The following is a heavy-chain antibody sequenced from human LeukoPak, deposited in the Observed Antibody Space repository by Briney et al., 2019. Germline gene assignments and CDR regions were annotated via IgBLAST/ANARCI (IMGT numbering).Heavy chain of an antibody. V-gene: IGHV4-61*02. D-gene: IGHD3-10*01. Sequence: SETLSLTCTVSGGSISSGSYYWSWIRQPAGKGLEWIGRIYTSGSTNYNPSLKSRVTISVDTSKNQFSLKLSSVTAADTAVYYCARDWEDYYGSGNWFDPWRQGTLVTVSS. J-gene: IGHJ5*02. CDR3: ARDWEDYYGSGNWFDP. CDR2: IYTSGST. CDR1: GGSISSGSYY.